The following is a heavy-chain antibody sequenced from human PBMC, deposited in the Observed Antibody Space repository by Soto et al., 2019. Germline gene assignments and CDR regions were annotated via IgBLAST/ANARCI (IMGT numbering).Heavy chain of an antibody. CDR3: ARLQAAVPHY. Sequence: QVQLQESGPGLVMPSETLSLTCTVSGDSISGSPYFWGWIRQPPGKRLGWIGSIFYDGYTLYTPSLXGRVTISVDTSKNQFSLKLTSVAAADTAIYFCARLQAAVPHYWGQGILVTVSS. D-gene: IGHD6-13*01. CDR1: GDSISGSPYF. V-gene: IGHV4-39*01. CDR2: IFYDGYT. J-gene: IGHJ4*02.